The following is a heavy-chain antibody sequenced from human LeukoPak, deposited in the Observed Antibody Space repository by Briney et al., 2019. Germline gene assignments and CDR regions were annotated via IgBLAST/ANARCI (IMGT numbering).Heavy chain of an antibody. CDR3: AKDFDYGDYFDY. D-gene: IGHD4-17*01. Sequence: GRSLRLSCAASGFTYSSYGMHWVRQVPGKGLEWVAVISYDGSNKYYADSVKGRFTISRDNSKNTLYLQMNSLRAEDTAVYYCAKDFDYGDYFDYWGQGTLVTVSS. V-gene: IGHV3-30*18. CDR2: ISYDGSNK. CDR1: GFTYSSYG. J-gene: IGHJ4*02.